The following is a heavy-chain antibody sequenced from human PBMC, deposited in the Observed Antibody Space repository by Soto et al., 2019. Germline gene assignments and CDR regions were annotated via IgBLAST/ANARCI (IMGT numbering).Heavy chain of an antibody. D-gene: IGHD6-13*01. V-gene: IGHV3-23*01. Sequence: GGSLRLSCAASGFTFSNYVMSWVRQAPGKGLEWVSAISGSGGSTYYADSVKGRFTISRDNSKNTLYLQMNSLRAEDTAIYYFLNDPFYRSRWLVYLGQGTLVNV. J-gene: IGHJ4*02. CDR1: GFTFSNYV. CDR2: ISGSGGST. CDR3: LNDPFYRSRWLVY.